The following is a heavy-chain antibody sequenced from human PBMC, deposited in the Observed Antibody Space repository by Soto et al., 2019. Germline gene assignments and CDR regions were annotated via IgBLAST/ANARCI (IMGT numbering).Heavy chain of an antibody. D-gene: IGHD3-16*01. V-gene: IGHV4-59*01. CDR3: AREKGRYDSGMDV. CDR2: IFYSGIT. CDR1: GGSINSYD. J-gene: IGHJ6*02. Sequence: PSETLSLTGTVSGGSINSYDWSWIRQPPWKGLEWIGYIFYSGITKYNPSLKSRVTISVGTSKTHFSLNLSSVTAADTAVYYCAREKGRYDSGMDVWGQGTKVNVS.